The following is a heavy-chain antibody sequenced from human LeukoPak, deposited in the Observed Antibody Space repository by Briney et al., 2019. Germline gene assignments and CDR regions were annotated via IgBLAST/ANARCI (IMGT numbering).Heavy chain of an antibody. CDR3: VCYDNAAEYFHY. Sequence: GGSLRLSCAASGFTFSGYAMSWVRQAPGKGLEWVSSITTSGGSTSYADSVRGRFTISRDNSKNTLYLQMNSLRAEDTALYYCVCYDNAAEYFHYWGQGTLVTVS. CDR2: ITTSGGST. CDR1: GFTFSGYA. D-gene: IGHD3-22*01. J-gene: IGHJ1*01. V-gene: IGHV3-23*01.